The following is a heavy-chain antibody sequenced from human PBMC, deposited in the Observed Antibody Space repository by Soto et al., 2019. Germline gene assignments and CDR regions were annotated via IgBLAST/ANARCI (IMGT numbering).Heavy chain of an antibody. CDR3: ARGEGFGTSVGGDY. CDR2: IIPILGIA. Sequence: QVQLVQSGAEVKKPGSSVKVSCKASGGTFSSYTISWVRQAPGQGLEWMGRIIPILGIANYAQKFQGRVTITADKSTSTAYMELSSLRSEDTAVYHCARGEGFGTSVGGDYWGQGTLVTASS. D-gene: IGHD3-10*01. J-gene: IGHJ4*02. CDR1: GGTFSSYT. V-gene: IGHV1-69*02.